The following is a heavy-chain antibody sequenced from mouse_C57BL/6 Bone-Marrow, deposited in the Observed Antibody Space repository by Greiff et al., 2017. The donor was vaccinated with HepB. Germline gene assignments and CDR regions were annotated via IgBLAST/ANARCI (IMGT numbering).Heavy chain of an antibody. CDR1: GYTFTDYY. D-gene: IGHD1-1*01. CDR3: ARRTVGAMDY. J-gene: IGHJ4*01. Sequence: QVQLQQSGAELVRPGASVKLSCKASGYTFTDYYINWVKQRPGQGLEWIARIYPGSGNTYYNEKFKGKATLTAEKSSSTAYMQLSSLTSEDSAVYFCARRTVGAMDYWGQGTSVTVSS. CDR2: IYPGSGNT. V-gene: IGHV1-76*01.